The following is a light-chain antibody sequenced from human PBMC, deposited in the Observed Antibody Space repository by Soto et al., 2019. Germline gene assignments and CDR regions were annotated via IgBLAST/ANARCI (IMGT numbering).Light chain of an antibody. V-gene: IGKV3-11*01. J-gene: IGKJ4*01. CDR2: DAS. Sequence: EIVLTQSPSTLSLAPGERATLSCSVIQCVSTYVTYLAWYQQKPGQAPRLLIYDASNRATGIPARFSGSGSGTDFTLTISSLEPEDFAVYYCQQRSNWPPVFGGGTKVDIK. CDR1: QCVSTY. CDR3: QQRSNWPPV.